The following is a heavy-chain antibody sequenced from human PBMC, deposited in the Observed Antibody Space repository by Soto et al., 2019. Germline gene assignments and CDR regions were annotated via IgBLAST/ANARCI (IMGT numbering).Heavy chain of an antibody. CDR1: TFTFSNHG. J-gene: IGHJ4*02. D-gene: IGHD2-2*02. Sequence: GGSLRLSGAASTFTFSNHGMSWVRQDPGKGLEWVANINQGGSAKYYLDSVKGRFTMSRDNAKNSLDMQMNSLRAEDTAVYYCARIYYSTTSCYIDYWGQGTLVTVSS. CDR2: INQGGSAK. CDR3: ARIYYSTTSCYIDY. V-gene: IGHV3-7*01.